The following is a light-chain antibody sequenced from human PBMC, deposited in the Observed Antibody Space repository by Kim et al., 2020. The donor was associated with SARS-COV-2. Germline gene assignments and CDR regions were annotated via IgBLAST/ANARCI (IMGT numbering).Light chain of an antibody. Sequence: EIVLTQSPATLSLSPGERATLSCRASQSISSYLAWYQQKPGQAPRLLISDASHRATGIPARFSGSGSGPDFTITISSLEPEDFAVYYCQQRSDWPPTFGGGTKVDIK. CDR1: QSISSY. CDR2: DAS. CDR3: QQRSDWPPT. V-gene: IGKV3-11*01. J-gene: IGKJ4*01.